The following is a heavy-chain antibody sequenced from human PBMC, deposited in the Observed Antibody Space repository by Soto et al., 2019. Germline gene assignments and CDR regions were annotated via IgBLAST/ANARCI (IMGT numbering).Heavy chain of an antibody. CDR2: FDADDGDT. V-gene: IGHV1-24*01. CDR3: AREPRGLERRGYDY. Sequence: ASVKVSCKVSGYTLTELSMHWVRQAPGKGLEWMGGFDADDGDTIYAQKLQGRVTMTADTSTDTAYMELRSLRSDDTAVYYCAREPRGLERRGYDYWGQGTLVTVSS. CDR1: GYTLTELS. J-gene: IGHJ4*02. D-gene: IGHD1-1*01.